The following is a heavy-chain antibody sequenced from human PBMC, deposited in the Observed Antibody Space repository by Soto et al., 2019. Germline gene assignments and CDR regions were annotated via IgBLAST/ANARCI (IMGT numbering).Heavy chain of an antibody. J-gene: IGHJ4*02. CDR2: LYWDDDE. V-gene: IGHV2-5*02. CDR3: AHRPRGFTYCFDY. CDR1: GFSLSTRGVG. Sequence: QITLNESGPTLVKPTQTLTLTCTFSGFSLSTRGVGVGWIRQPPGKALEWLALLYWDDDERYSPSLMSRLTTTKDTSKNQVFLTMTNVDPVDTATYYCAHRPRGFTYCFDYWGQGNLVTVSP.